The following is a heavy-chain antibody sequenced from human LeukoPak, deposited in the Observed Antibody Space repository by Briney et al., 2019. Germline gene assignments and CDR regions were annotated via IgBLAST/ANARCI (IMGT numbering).Heavy chain of an antibody. D-gene: IGHD1-26*01. CDR3: ARPGSSYAEYFQH. CDR1: GGSISSSSYY. Sequence: SEILSLTCTVSGGSISSSSYYWGWIRQPPGKGLEWIGSIYYSGSTYYNPSLMSRVTISVDTSKNQFSLKLSSVTAADTAVYYCARPGSSYAEYFQHWGQGTLVTVSS. V-gene: IGHV4-39*07. CDR2: IYYSGST. J-gene: IGHJ1*01.